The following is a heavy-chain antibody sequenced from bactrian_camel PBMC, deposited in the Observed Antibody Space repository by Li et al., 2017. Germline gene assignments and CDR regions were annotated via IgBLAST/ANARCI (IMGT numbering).Heavy chain of an antibody. D-gene: IGHD5*01. CDR1: GSTFSNYW. V-gene: IGHV3S1*01. Sequence: VQLVESGGGLVQPGGSLRLSCVASGSTFSNYWMYRVRQAPGKGLEWVSTINSAGGSTYYADSVKGRFTMSRDNAKNMLYLQMNSLKSGDTAVYFSYIRASASGGCTLGVYNYWGQGTQVTVS. CDR2: INSAGGST. CDR3: YIRASASGGCTLGVYNY. J-gene: IGHJ4*01.